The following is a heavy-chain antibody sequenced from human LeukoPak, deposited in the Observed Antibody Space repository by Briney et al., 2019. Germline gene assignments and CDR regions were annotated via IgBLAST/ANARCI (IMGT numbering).Heavy chain of an antibody. CDR3: AKDQRTMTRRMDV. D-gene: IGHD2-2*01. J-gene: IGHJ6*02. V-gene: IGHV3-11*04. Sequence: PGGSLRLSCAASGFTFSDYYMSWIRQAPGKGLEWVSYISSSGSTIYYADSVKGRFTISRDNAKNSLYLQMNTLRVEDRAVYFCAKDQRTMTRRMDVWGQGTAVIVSS. CDR1: GFTFSDYY. CDR2: ISSSGSTI.